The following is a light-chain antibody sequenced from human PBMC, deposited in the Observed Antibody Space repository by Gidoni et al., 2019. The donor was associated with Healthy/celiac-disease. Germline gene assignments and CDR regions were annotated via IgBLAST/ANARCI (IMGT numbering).Light chain of an antibody. CDR2: DAS. Sequence: EIVLTQSPATLSLSPGERAPLSCRASQSVSSYLAWYQQKPGLAPRLLIYDASNMATGIPARFSGSGSGTDFTLTISSLEPEDFAVYYCQQRSNWPPLTFGGGTKVEIK. V-gene: IGKV3-11*01. CDR3: QQRSNWPPLT. J-gene: IGKJ4*01. CDR1: QSVSSY.